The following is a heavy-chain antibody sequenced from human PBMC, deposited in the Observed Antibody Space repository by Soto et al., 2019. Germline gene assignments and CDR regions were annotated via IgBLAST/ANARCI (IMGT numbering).Heavy chain of an antibody. CDR2: ISNSRSYI. Sequence: PGGSLRLSWAASGFTFSSFGMRWVRQAPGKGLEWVAVISNSRSYIYYADSVKGRFTISRDNAKNSLYLQMDSLRAEDTAVYYCARDLYCSGGSCYPISWGQGTLVTVSS. CDR1: GFTFSSFG. J-gene: IGHJ5*02. V-gene: IGHV3-21*01. D-gene: IGHD2-15*01. CDR3: ARDLYCSGGSCYPIS.